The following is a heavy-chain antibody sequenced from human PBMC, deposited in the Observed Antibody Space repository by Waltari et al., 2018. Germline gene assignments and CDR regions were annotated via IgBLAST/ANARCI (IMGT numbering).Heavy chain of an antibody. CDR3: AGGDGGYYYYKMDV. D-gene: IGHD3-10*01. CDR2: IMPDISET. J-gene: IGHJ6*03. V-gene: IGHV1-69*02. CDR1: GGTFTSAS. Sequence: QVQLVQSGAAAKKPGSSVRVSCRASGGTFTSASVNWVRQAPGKGLEWMGRIMPDISETKYAVKFQGRSTITADKSTGTVYMELSSLRSDDTAVYYCAGGDGGYYYYKMDVWGQGTTVTVSS.